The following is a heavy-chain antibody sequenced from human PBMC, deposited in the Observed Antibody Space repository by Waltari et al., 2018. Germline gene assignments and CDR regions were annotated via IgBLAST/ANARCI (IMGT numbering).Heavy chain of an antibody. J-gene: IGHJ6*03. D-gene: IGHD2-21*01. CDR3: ARHGVLGDFKLYYFVDA. CDR2: VDRSGTT. Sequence: QLQLRESGPGLVKPSETLSLTCTVSGVTIGINDYYWAWIRQTPGKGLEWIGKVDRSGTTKYHSHLSSRLNISVDTAKKQFSLILTSVTAADTAVYYCARHGVLGDFKLYYFVDAWGKGTTVTVSS. CDR1: GVTIGINDYY. V-gene: IGHV4-39*07.